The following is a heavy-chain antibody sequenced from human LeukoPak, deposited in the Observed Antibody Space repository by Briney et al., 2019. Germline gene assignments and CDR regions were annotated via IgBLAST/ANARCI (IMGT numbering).Heavy chain of an antibody. V-gene: IGHV3-21*01. J-gene: IGHJ4*02. CDR3: ARADWDTAMIDY. D-gene: IGHD5-18*01. Sequence: GGSLRLSCAASGFTFSSYTMNWVRQAPGKGLEWVSSISTSSSYIYYADSVKGRFTISRDNAKNSLYLQMNSLRAEDTAVYYCARADWDTAMIDYWGQGTLVTVSS. CDR2: ISTSSSYI. CDR1: GFTFSSYT.